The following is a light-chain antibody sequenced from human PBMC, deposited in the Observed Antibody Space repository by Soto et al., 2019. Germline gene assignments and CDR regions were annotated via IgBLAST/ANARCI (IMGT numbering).Light chain of an antibody. V-gene: IGLV2-8*01. CDR2: EVT. CDR1: TGDIGAFNY. J-gene: IGLJ2*01. Sequence: QSALTQPPSASGSPGQSVTISCTGTTGDIGAFNYVSWYQQRPGKAPKLIIYEVTRRPSGVPDRIFASKSGTSASLAIGGLRSEDEADYYCAAWDDSLSGVVFGGGTKLTVL. CDR3: AAWDDSLSGVV.